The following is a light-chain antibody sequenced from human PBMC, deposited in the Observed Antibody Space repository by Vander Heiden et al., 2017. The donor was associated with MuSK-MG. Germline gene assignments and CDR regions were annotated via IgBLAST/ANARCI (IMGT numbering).Light chain of an antibody. J-gene: IGLJ2*01. CDR1: KIGSEN. V-gene: IGLV3-21*04. Sequence: PSVSVAPGKTARMTCGGDKIGSENVHWYQQKPGQAPVLVMDYDSDRPSGIPERFSGSNSGNTATLTISRVEAGDEADDYCQVRDSSSANVVVGGGTKLTVL. CDR2: YDS. CDR3: QVRDSSSANVV.